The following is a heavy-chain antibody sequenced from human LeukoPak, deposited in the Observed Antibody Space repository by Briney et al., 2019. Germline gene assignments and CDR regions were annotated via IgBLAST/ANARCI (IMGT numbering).Heavy chain of an antibody. J-gene: IGHJ4*02. CDR2: ISWNSRSI. CDR3: AKSRVRGVPYYFDY. CDR1: GFTFDDYA. V-gene: IGHV3-9*01. Sequence: PGRSLRLSCAASGFTFDDYAMHWVRQAPGKGLEWVSGISWNSRSIGYADSVKGRFTISRDNAKNSLYLQMNSLRAEDTALYYCAKSRVRGVPYYFDYWGQGTLVTVSS. D-gene: IGHD3-10*01.